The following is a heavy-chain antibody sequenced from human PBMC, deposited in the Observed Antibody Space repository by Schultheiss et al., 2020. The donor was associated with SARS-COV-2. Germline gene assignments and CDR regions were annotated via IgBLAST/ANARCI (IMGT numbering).Heavy chain of an antibody. D-gene: IGHD4-17*01. CDR2: IYYSGST. J-gene: IGHJ6*02. Sequence: GSLRLSCTVSGGSISSGDYYWSWIRQPPGKGLEWIGYIYYSGSTNYNPSLKSRVTISVDTSKNQFSLKLSSVTAADTAVYYCARGDYVDYDYYYGMDVWGQGTTVTVSS. CDR1: GGSISSGDYY. V-gene: IGHV4-61*08. CDR3: ARGDYVDYDYYYGMDV.